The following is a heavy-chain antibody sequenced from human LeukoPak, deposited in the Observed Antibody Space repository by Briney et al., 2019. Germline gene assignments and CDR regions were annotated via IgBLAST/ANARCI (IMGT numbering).Heavy chain of an antibody. V-gene: IGHV1-69*05. CDR3: ARSMTTVTSGWFDP. D-gene: IGHD4-17*01. J-gene: IGHJ5*02. Sequence: SVKVSCKASGGTFSSYAISWVRQAPGQGLEWMGRIVPIFGTANYAQKFQGRVTITTDESTSTAYMELSSLRSEDTAVYYCARSMTTVTSGWFDPWGQGTLVTVSS. CDR1: GGTFSSYA. CDR2: IVPIFGTA.